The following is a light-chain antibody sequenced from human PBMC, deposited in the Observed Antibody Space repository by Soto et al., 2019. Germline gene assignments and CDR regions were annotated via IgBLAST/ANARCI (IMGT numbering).Light chain of an antibody. Sequence: EIVLTQSPGTLSLSPGERATLSCRASQSVSSSYLAWYQQKPGQAPRLLIYGASSRATGIPDRVSGGGSGTDFTLTISRLEPEDFAVYYCQQYGSSPRTFGQGTKVEIK. CDR3: QQYGSSPRT. J-gene: IGKJ1*01. V-gene: IGKV3-20*01. CDR2: GAS. CDR1: QSVSSSY.